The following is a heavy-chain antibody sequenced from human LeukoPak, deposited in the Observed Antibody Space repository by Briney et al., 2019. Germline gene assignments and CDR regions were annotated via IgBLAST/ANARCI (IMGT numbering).Heavy chain of an antibody. V-gene: IGHV3-48*03. CDR2: ISSSGSTI. Sequence: GSLRLSCAASGFTFSSYEMNWVRQAPGKGLEWVSYISSSGSTIYYADSLKGRFTISRDNAKNSLYLQMNSLRAEDTAVYYCARAPQVAYFDYWGQGTLVTVSS. CDR3: ARAPQVAYFDY. D-gene: IGHD5-12*01. J-gene: IGHJ4*02. CDR1: GFTFSSYE.